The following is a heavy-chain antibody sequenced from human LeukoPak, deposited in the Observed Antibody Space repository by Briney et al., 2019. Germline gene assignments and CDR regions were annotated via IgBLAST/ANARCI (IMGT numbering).Heavy chain of an antibody. CDR1: GFSDAW. Sequence: PGGSLRLSCAASGFSDAWMSWVRQAPGKGLEWVSSISVSGGGTYYADSVKGRFTISRDNSKNTLYLQMNSLRAEDTAIYYCAKGIGSAMDSFDYWGQGTLVTVSS. V-gene: IGHV3-23*01. J-gene: IGHJ4*02. D-gene: IGHD5-18*01. CDR2: ISVSGGGT. CDR3: AKGIGSAMDSFDY.